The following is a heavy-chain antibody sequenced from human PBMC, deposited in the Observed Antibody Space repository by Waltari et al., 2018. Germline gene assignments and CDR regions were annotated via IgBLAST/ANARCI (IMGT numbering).Heavy chain of an antibody. V-gene: IGHV1-2*04. D-gene: IGHD6-13*01. CDR2: INPNSGGT. J-gene: IGHJ4*02. Sequence: QVQLVQSGAEVKKPGASVKVSCKASGYTFTGYYMHWVRQAPGQGLEWMGWINPNSGGTNYAQKFKGWVTMTRDTSISTAYMELSRLRSDDTAVYYCARAGAGQQHPDGLDYWGQGTLVTVSS. CDR1: GYTFTGYY. CDR3: ARAGAGQQHPDGLDY.